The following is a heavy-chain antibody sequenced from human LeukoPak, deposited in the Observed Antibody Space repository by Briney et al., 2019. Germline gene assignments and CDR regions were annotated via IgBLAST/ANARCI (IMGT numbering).Heavy chain of an antibody. CDR1: DVSISHYY. V-gene: IGHV4-4*09. J-gene: IGHJ4*02. CDR3: ARHFPSVLGGLAARQFVHYFDY. D-gene: IGHD6-6*01. Sequence: PSETLSLTCTASDVSISHYYYSWIRQPPGKGLEWIGSIYTTGSTNYDSPSLKSRVTISVDTSKSQISLNVNSVTAADTAVYYCARHFPSVLGGLAARQFVHYFDYWGQGTLVTVSS. CDR2: IYTTGST.